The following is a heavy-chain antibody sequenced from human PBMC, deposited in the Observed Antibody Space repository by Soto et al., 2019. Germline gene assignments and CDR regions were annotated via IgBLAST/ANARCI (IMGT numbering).Heavy chain of an antibody. CDR1: GFTFSSYA. CDR3: AKSTIIVGATNAHGAFDI. J-gene: IGHJ3*02. Sequence: EVQLLESGGGLVQPGGSLRLSCAASGFTFSSYAMSWVRQAPGKGLEWVSAISGSGGSTYYADSVKGRFTISRDNSKNTLYLQMNSLRAEDTAVYYCAKSTIIVGATNAHGAFDIWGQGTMVTVSS. CDR2: ISGSGGST. D-gene: IGHD1-26*01. V-gene: IGHV3-23*01.